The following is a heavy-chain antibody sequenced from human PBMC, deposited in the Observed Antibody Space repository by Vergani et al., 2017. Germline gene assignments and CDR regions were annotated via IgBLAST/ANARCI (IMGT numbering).Heavy chain of an antibody. D-gene: IGHD3-22*01. CDR3: ARDEAYYYDSSGYSRAFDY. V-gene: IGHV3-48*01. CDR1: GFTFSSYS. CDR2: ISSSSSTI. Sequence: EVQLVESGGGLVQPGGSLRLSCAASGFTFSSYSMNWVRQAPGKGLEWGSYISSSSSTIYYADSVKGRFTISRDNAKNSLYMQMNSLRAEDTAVYYCARDEAYYYDSSGYSRAFDYWGQGTLVTVSS. J-gene: IGHJ4*02.